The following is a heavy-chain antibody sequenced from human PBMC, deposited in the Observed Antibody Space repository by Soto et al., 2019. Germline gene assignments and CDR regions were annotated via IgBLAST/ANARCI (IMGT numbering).Heavy chain of an antibody. D-gene: IGHD3-10*01. V-gene: IGHV3-23*01. CDR1: GFTFNNYP. J-gene: IGHJ4*02. CDR2: ITGSGDDT. Sequence: LRLSCAASGFTFNNYPMAWGRQAPGKGLEWVSAITGSGDDTYYLDSVKGRFTISRDNSKNTLYLQMNSLRAEDTAIYYCATLGAIGWSPHYSFDHWGQGTLVTVSS. CDR3: ATLGAIGWSPHYSFDH.